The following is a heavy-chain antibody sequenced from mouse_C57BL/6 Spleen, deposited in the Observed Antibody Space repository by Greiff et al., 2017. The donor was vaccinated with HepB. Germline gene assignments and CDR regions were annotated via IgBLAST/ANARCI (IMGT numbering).Heavy chain of an antibody. J-gene: IGHJ3*01. CDR2: IYPGDGDT. CDR1: GYAFSSSW. CDR3: ARWGWDGGFAD. V-gene: IGHV1-82*01. D-gene: IGHD4-1*01. Sequence: QVQLQQSGPELVKPGASVKISCKASGYAFSSSWMNWVKQRPGKGLEWIGRIYPGDGDTNYNGKFKGKATLTADKSSSTAYMQLSSLTSEDSAVYFCARWGWDGGFADWGQGTLVTVSA.